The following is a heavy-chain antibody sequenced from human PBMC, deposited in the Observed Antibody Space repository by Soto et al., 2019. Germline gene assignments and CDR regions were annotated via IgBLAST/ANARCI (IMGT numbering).Heavy chain of an antibody. CDR1: GGSISSSSYY. Sequence: PSETLSLTCTVSGGSISSSSYYGGWIRQPPGKGLEWIGSIYYSGSTYYNPSLKSRVTISVDTSKNQFSLKLSSVTAEDTAVYYCAKDSDPSGGFGELYYFDYWGQGTLVTVSS. V-gene: IGHV4-39*07. J-gene: IGHJ4*02. D-gene: IGHD3-10*01. CDR3: AKDSDPSGGFGELYYFDY. CDR2: IYYSGST.